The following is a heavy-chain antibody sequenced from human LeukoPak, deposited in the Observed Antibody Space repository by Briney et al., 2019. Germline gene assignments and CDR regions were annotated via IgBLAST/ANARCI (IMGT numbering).Heavy chain of an antibody. CDR2: ISSSSSYI. CDR3: ARDVEQPGTNDY. J-gene: IGHJ4*02. Sequence: AGGSLRLSCAASGFTFSSYSMNWVRQAPGKGLEWVSSISSSSSYIYYADSVKGRFTISRDNAKNSLYLQMNSLRAEDTAVYYCARDVEQPGTNDYWGQGTLVTVSS. V-gene: IGHV3-21*01. D-gene: IGHD1-7*01. CDR1: GFTFSSYS.